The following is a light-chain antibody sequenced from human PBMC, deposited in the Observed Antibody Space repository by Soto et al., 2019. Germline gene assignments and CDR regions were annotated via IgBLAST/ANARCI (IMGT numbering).Light chain of an antibody. CDR2: KAS. CDR3: QQRSDRLPIT. Sequence: DIQMTQSPSTLSAPVGDRVSINCRASQSISAWLAWYQQKPGKAPRLLIYKASTLEIGIPARFSGSGSGTDFTLTISSLEPEDSAVYYCQQRSDRLPITFGQGTRLEIK. CDR1: QSISAW. J-gene: IGKJ5*01. V-gene: IGKV1-5*03.